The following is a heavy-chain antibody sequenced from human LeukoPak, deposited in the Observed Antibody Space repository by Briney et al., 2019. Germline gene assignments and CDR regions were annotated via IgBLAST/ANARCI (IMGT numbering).Heavy chain of an antibody. V-gene: IGHV1-2*06. D-gene: IGHD2-15*01. CDR1: VYTFTGYY. J-gene: IGHJ4*02. CDR2: INPNSGDT. CDR3: AREYCSGGICYAYFDY. Sequence: ASVKVSCKASVYTFTGYYMHWVRQAPGQGLEWMGRINPNSGDTTYAQKFQGRVTMTRDTSISTAYMELSRLRSDDTAVYYCAREYCSGGICYAYFDYWGQGTLVTVSS.